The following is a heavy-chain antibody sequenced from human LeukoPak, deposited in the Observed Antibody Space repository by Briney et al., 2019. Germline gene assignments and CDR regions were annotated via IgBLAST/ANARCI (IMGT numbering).Heavy chain of an antibody. CDR1: GFSFNDAW. D-gene: IGHD2-15*01. CDR3: TTDPHSGYCSGVSCYPYYY. Sequence: GGSLRLSCAASGFSFNDAWVSWVRQAPGKGLEWVGRIKSDTDGETTDYAAPGKGRFTISRDDSRNTLYLQMTTLKTEDTALYYCTTDPHSGYCSGVSCYPYYYWGQGTLVTVSS. V-gene: IGHV3-15*01. CDR2: IKSDTDGETT. J-gene: IGHJ4*02.